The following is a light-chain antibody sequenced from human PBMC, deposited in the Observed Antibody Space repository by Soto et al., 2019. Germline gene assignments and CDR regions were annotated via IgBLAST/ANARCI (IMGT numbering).Light chain of an antibody. CDR2: GAS. J-gene: IGKJ1*01. Sequence: EIVLTQSPATLSLSPGERATLSCRASQSVSTYLAWYRQKPGQAPSLLIYGASNRATGIPDRFSGSGSGTDFTLTISRLEPEDFAVYYCQQYGRSSWTFGQGTKVDIK. CDR3: QQYGRSSWT. CDR1: QSVSTY. V-gene: IGKV3-20*01.